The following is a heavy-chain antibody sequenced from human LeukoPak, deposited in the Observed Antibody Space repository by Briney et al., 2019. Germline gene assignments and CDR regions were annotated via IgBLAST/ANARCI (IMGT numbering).Heavy chain of an antibody. V-gene: IGHV4-59*01. Sequence: PSETLSLTCTVSGGSISSYYWSWIRQPPGKGLEWIGYIYYSGSTNYNPSLKSRVTISVDTSKNQFSLKLSSVTAADTAVYYCARHSPFSSGPTPYLDYWGQGTLVTVSS. D-gene: IGHD3-22*01. CDR3: ARHSPFSSGPTPYLDY. CDR1: GGSISSYY. J-gene: IGHJ4*02. CDR2: IYYSGST.